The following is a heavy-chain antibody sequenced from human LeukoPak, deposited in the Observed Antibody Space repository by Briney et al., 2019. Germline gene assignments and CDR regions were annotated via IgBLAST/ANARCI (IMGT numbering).Heavy chain of an antibody. CDR1: GLSFSDYS. CDR2: IGSRRGYE. CDR3: ARGRGSGSYYRFAFDY. V-gene: IGHV3-21*01. J-gene: IGHJ4*02. Sequence: GGSLRLSCIASGLSFSDYSMNWVRQAPGKGLEWVASIGSRRGYEYYSDSVKGRFTISRDNAKNSLYLQMNSLRAEDTAVYYCARGRGSGSYYRFAFDYWGQGTLVTVSS. D-gene: IGHD3-10*01.